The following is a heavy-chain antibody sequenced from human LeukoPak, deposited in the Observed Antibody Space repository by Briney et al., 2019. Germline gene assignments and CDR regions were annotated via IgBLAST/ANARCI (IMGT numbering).Heavy chain of an antibody. D-gene: IGHD2-2*01. CDR3: ARQRGSSVDNFDY. V-gene: IGHV5-51*01. J-gene: IGHJ4*02. CDR2: IYPGDSDT. CDR1: GYSFTSYW. Sequence: GESLQISCKGSGYSFTSYWIGWVRQMPGKGLEWMGIIYPGDSDTRYSPSFQGQVTISADKSIGTAYLQWSSLKASDTAMYYCARQRGSSVDNFDYWGQGTLVTVSS.